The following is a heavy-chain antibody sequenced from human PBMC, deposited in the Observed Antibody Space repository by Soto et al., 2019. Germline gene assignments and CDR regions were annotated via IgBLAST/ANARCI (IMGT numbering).Heavy chain of an antibody. Sequence: QVQLVQSGAEVKKPGSSVKVSCKASGGIFSTYAISWLRQAPGQGLEWMGGIIPLFGTPNYAPRFQGRVINTADESTSTAYMELSSLRSEDTAVYYCARDRDDYGSGNYYNRIDFWGQGTLVTVSS. CDR2: IIPLFGTP. CDR1: GGIFSTYA. J-gene: IGHJ4*02. CDR3: ARDRDDYGSGNYYNRIDF. V-gene: IGHV1-69*01. D-gene: IGHD3-10*01.